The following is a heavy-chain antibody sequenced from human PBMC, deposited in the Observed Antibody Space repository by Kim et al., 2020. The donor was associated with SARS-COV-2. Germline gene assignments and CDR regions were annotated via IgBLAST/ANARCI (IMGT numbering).Heavy chain of an antibody. CDR2: SYYRGST. J-gene: IGHJ4*02. CDR1: GGSISGYY. Sequence: SETLSLTCTVSGGSISGYYWHWIRQSPGKGLEWIGYSYYRGSTNYNPSLKSRVSISVDTSKNHFSLKLSSVTAADTAVYYCARQRGRDYFALDYWGQGT. CDR3: ARQRGRDYFALDY. D-gene: IGHD4-17*01. V-gene: IGHV4-59*08.